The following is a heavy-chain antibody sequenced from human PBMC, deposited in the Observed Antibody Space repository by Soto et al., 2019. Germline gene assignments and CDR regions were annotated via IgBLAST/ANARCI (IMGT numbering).Heavy chain of an antibody. CDR2: INAGNGNT. D-gene: IGHD6-19*01. Sequence: ASVKVSCKASGYTFSNYGIHWVRQAPGQRLEWMGWINAGNGNTKYSEMFQGRVTITRDTSASTAYMELSSLRSEDTAVYYCARSGYSSGWYHWYFDFWGRGTLVTVSS. V-gene: IGHV1-3*01. CDR3: ARSGYSSGWYHWYFDF. CDR1: GYTFSNYG. J-gene: IGHJ2*01.